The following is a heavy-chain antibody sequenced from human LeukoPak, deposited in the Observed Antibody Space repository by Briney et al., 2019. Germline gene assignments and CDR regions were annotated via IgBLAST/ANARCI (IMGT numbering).Heavy chain of an antibody. V-gene: IGHV4-4*02. CDR2: IYHSGST. J-gene: IGHJ6*02. CDR1: GGSISSSNW. CDR3: ARDLGPLGYRGSYGMDV. D-gene: IGHD3-16*01. Sequence: SGTLSLTCAVSGGSISSSNWWSWVRQPPGKGLEWIGEIYHSGSTNYNPSLKSRVTISVDKSKNQFSLKLSSVTAADTAVYYCARDLGPLGYRGSYGMDVWGQGTTVTVSS.